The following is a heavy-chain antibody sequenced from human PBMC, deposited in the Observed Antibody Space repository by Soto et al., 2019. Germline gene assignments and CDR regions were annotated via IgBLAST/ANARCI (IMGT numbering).Heavy chain of an antibody. V-gene: IGHV4-39*07. J-gene: IGHJ5*02. CDR2: IFYSGST. CDR1: GGSLSSSGSY. CDR3: ARSVFP. Sequence: SETLSLTCTVSGGSLSSSGSYWGWIRQPPGKGLEWIGSIFYSGSTYYNPSLESRVTMSVDTSKNRFSLKLSSVTAADTAVYYCARSVFPWGRGTLVTVSS.